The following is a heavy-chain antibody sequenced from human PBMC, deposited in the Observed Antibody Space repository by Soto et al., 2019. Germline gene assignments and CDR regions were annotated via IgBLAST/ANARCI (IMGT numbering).Heavy chain of an antibody. J-gene: IGHJ4*02. Sequence: QITLKHSGPTLVKPTQTLTLTCTVSGFSLTTPGLGVGWIRQPPGKALEWLTLVYWHDDKRYSSSLRDRLTIVRDTSNNQVVLSTTTMDPEDSATYYCVRLMSTDTTGYFDYWGQGILVTVSS. CDR3: VRLMSTDTTGYFDY. D-gene: IGHD1-1*01. CDR2: VYWHDDK. CDR1: GFSLTTPGLG. V-gene: IGHV2-5*01.